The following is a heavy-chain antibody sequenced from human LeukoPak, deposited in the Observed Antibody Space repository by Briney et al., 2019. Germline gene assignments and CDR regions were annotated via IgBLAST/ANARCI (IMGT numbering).Heavy chain of an antibody. CDR2: IIPILGTA. Sequence: GASVKVSCKASGGTFSSYAISWVRQAPGQGLGWMGRIIPILGTANYAQKFQGRVTITADKSTSTAYMELSSLRSEDTAVYYCARAPRTAMVDYWGQGTLVTVSS. CDR1: GGTFSSYA. V-gene: IGHV1-69*04. CDR3: ARAPRTAMVDY. J-gene: IGHJ4*02. D-gene: IGHD5-18*01.